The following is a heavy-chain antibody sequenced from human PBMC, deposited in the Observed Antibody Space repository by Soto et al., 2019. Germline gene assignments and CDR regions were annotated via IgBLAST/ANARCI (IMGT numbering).Heavy chain of an antibody. CDR3: ARVGGMRNGTSLYGFDS. J-gene: IGHJ4*02. CDR1: GYSFTDYY. CDR2: INPYSGTT. D-gene: IGHD6-13*01. Sequence: QVQLVVSGAEVKKPGSSVKVSCKTSGYSFTDYYMHWVRQAPGQGIEWVGWINPYSGTTRSAQKFQGRVAMTRETSISTAYLELTRLRSDDTAVYYCARVGGMRNGTSLYGFDSWGRGTLVTVSS. V-gene: IGHV1-2*02.